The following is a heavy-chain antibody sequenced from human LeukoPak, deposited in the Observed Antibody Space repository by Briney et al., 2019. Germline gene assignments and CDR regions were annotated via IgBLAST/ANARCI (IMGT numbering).Heavy chain of an antibody. CDR1: GFTFSGSA. Sequence: TGGSLRLSCAASGFTFSGSAMHWVRQASGKGLEWVGRIRSKANSYATAYAASVKGRFTISRDDSKNTAYLQMNSLKTEDTAVYYCAKDGVRSRFDYWGQGTLVTVSS. CDR2: IRSKANSYAT. CDR3: AKDGVRSRFDY. D-gene: IGHD5-24*01. J-gene: IGHJ4*02. V-gene: IGHV3-73*01.